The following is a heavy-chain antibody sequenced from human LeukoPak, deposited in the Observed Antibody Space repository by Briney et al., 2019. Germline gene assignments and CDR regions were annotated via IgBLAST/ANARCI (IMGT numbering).Heavy chain of an antibody. CDR2: INNDATAT. Sequence: GGSLRLSCAASGFTFNYFWMPWVRQVPGKGLVWVSGINNDATATYYADSVKGRFTISRDNAKNTVYLQMNGLRAEDTTVYYCATVSEYWGQGTLVTVSS. CDR1: GFTFNYFW. V-gene: IGHV3-74*01. CDR3: ATVSEY. J-gene: IGHJ4*02. D-gene: IGHD2-21*02.